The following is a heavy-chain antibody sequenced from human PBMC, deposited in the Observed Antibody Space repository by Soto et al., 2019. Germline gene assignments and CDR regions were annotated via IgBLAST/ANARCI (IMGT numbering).Heavy chain of an antibody. CDR2: ISVGGTNT. D-gene: IGHD5-12*01. J-gene: IGHJ6*02. V-gene: IGHV1-3*01. Sequence: RASVKVSCKASGQSFTSYAMHWVRQAPGQRLEWMGWISVGGTNTKYSQKLQGRVTITRDTPANTVYMELSSLRSEDTAVYFCARGGYSSTSYYGLDVWGQGTTVTVSS. CDR1: GQSFTSYA. CDR3: ARGGYSSTSYYGLDV.